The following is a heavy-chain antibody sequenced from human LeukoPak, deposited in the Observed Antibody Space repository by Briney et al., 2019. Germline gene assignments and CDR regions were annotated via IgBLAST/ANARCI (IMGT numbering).Heavy chain of an antibody. J-gene: IGHJ4*02. Sequence: GGSLRLSCAASGFTFSSYAMSWVRQAPGKGLEWVSAISGSSGGTYYADSVKGRFTISRDNSKNTLYLQMNSLRAEDTAVYYCVAAYGDRYYFDYWGQGTLVTVSS. CDR2: ISGSSGGT. CDR3: VAAYGDRYYFDY. CDR1: GFTFSSYA. D-gene: IGHD4-17*01. V-gene: IGHV3-23*01.